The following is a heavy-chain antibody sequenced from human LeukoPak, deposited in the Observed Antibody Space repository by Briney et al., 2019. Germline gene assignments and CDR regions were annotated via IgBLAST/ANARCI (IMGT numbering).Heavy chain of an antibody. Sequence: ASVTVSCKASGYTFTSYDINWVRQATGQGLEWMGWMNPNSGNTAYAQKFQGRVTMTRNTSISTAYMELSSLRSEDTAVYYCARSITMVRGVIITDYYYGMDVWGQGTTVTVSS. D-gene: IGHD3-10*01. CDR1: GYTFTSYD. CDR3: ARSITMVRGVIITDYYYGMDV. J-gene: IGHJ6*02. CDR2: MNPNSGNT. V-gene: IGHV1-8*01.